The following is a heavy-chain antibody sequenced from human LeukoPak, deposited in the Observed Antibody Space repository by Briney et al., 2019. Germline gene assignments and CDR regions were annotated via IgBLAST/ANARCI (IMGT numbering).Heavy chain of an antibody. CDR3: ARTTGKAATAEYFQH. V-gene: IGHV1-69*01. CDR2: RCHSSGPA. D-gene: IGHD6-13*01. Sequence: SVNVSCKASVCTFSSYAISWVRQAPGQGLEWMGGRCHSSGPAIFTQKFHGRVRVTAHESTSTASIELSSLRSEETPVKHCARTTGKAATAEYFQHSGQGTQVTVSS. J-gene: IGHJ1*01. CDR1: VCTFSSYA.